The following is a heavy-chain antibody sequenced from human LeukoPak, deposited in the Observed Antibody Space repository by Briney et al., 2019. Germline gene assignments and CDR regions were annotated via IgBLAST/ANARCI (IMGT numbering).Heavy chain of an antibody. CDR1: GYTFTSYG. CDR2: ISTRDGRR. CDR3: AREGRELANYYFDY. D-gene: IGHD1-26*01. Sequence: ASVKVSCKAYGYTFTSYGISWVRQAPGQGLEWMGWISTRDGRRHYAQNVQGRVTMTTDTSTSTVYMELTRLTSDDTAMYYCAREGRELANYYFDYWGQGTLVTVSS. J-gene: IGHJ4*02. V-gene: IGHV1-18*01.